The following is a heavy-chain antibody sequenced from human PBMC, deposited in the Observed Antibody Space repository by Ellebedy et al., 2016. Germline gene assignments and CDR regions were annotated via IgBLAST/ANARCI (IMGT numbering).Heavy chain of an antibody. CDR3: TSPPHYDFWSGYYTGY. J-gene: IGHJ4*02. Sequence: GGSLRLSCTASGFTFGDYAMSWFRQAPGKGLEWVGFIRSKAYGGTTEYAASVKGRFTISRDDSKSIAYLQMNSLKTEDTAVYYCTSPPHYDFWSGYYTGYWGQGTLVTVSS. D-gene: IGHD3-3*01. CDR1: GFTFGDYA. CDR2: IRSKAYGGTT. V-gene: IGHV3-49*03.